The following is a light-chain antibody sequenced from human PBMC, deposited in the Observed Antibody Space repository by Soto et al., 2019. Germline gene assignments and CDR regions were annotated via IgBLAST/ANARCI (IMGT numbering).Light chain of an antibody. V-gene: IGKV3-15*01. Sequence: EVVMTQSPATLSVSPGERATLSCRASQSVTSRLAWYQQKPGQAPRLLIYGASARANGIPDRFSGSWSGTEFTLTINSLQSEYYAVYYCQQYNNWPLTFGGGTKVDIK. J-gene: IGKJ4*01. CDR1: QSVTSR. CDR2: GAS. CDR3: QQYNNWPLT.